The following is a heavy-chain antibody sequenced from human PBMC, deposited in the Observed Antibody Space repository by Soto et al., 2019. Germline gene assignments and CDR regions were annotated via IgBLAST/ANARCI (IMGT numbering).Heavy chain of an antibody. J-gene: IGHJ4*02. CDR2: ISYDGSNK. CDR1: EFTFSKHG. CDR3: AKGPPLLMVYPVLDS. Sequence: PGGSLRLSCAASEFTFSKHGMHWFRQAPGKGLEWVAVISYDGSNKYYGDSVKDRFTISRDNSKNTLYLHMNSLRPEDTAVYFCAKGPPLLMVYPVLDSWGQGTLVTVSS. D-gene: IGHD2-8*01. V-gene: IGHV3-30*18.